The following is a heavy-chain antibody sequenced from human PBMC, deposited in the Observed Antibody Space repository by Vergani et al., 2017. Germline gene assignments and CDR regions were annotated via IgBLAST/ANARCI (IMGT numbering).Heavy chain of an antibody. D-gene: IGHD3-10*01. CDR1: EFTFSNYA. CDR2: ISGSGVSA. Sequence: EVQLLESGGGLVQPGGSLRLTCAASEFTFSNYAMNWVRQAPGKGLEWVSGISGSGVSAYYTDSVKGRFTISRDNSKNMLFLQMNNLRTEDTAIYYCAKQYFVSGNYLFDYWGQGTWSPSPQ. V-gene: IGHV3-23*01. CDR3: AKQYFVSGNYLFDY. J-gene: IGHJ4*02.